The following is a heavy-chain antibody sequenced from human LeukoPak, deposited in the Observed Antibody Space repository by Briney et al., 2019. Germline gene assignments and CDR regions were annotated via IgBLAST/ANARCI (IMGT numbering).Heavy chain of an antibody. J-gene: IGHJ4*02. CDR3: ARGRVKKDF. Sequence: GGSLRLSCVASGFTFNSYSMNWVRQAPGKGLEWVSYISSSGSTMYYADSVKGRFSIARDNAKNSLYLQMNSLRAEDTAVYYCARGRVKKDFWGQGTLVTVSS. CDR2: ISSSGSTM. D-gene: IGHD3-22*01. V-gene: IGHV3-48*04. CDR1: GFTFNSYS.